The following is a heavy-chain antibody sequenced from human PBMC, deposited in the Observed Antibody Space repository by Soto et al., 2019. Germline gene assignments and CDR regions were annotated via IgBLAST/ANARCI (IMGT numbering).Heavy chain of an antibody. Sequence: SETLSLTCTVSGGSISSGDYYWSWIRQPPGKGLEWIGYIYYSGSTYYNPSLKSRVTVSVDTSKNQFSLKLSSVTAADTAVYYCARDVLITMVRGGLSYYGMDVWGQGTTVTVYS. D-gene: IGHD3-10*01. V-gene: IGHV4-30-4*01. J-gene: IGHJ6*02. CDR3: ARDVLITMVRGGLSYYGMDV. CDR1: GGSISSGDYY. CDR2: IYYSGST.